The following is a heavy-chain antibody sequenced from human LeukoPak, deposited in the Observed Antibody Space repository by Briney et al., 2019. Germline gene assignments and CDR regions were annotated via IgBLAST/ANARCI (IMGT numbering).Heavy chain of an antibody. D-gene: IGHD5-18*01. CDR1: GFTFSTYW. CDR2: IKQDGSEK. J-gene: IGHJ6*02. V-gene: IGHV3-7*05. CDR3: AKDAVDTAMPYYYAMDV. Sequence: GGSLRLSCAASGFTFSTYWMTWVCQAPGKGLEWVANIKQDGSEKYYVDSVKGRFTISRDNAKNSLYLQMDSLRAEDTAVYYCAKDAVDTAMPYYYAMDVWGQGTTVTVSS.